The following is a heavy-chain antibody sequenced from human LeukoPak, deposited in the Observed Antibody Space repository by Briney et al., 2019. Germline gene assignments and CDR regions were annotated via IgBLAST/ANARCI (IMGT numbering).Heavy chain of an antibody. Sequence: PGGSLRLSCAASGFTFSDYWMSWVRQAPGKGLEWVSAISGSAGSTYYADSVKGRFTISRDNSKNTLSLQMNSLRAEDTAVYYCATDGNYDWNYKSGFDYWGQGTLVTVSS. J-gene: IGHJ4*02. CDR3: ATDGNYDWNYKSGFDY. V-gene: IGHV3-23*01. D-gene: IGHD1-7*01. CDR1: GFTFSDYW. CDR2: ISGSAGST.